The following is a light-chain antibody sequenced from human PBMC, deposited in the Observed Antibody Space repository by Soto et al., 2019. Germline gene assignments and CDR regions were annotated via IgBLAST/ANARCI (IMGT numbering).Light chain of an antibody. V-gene: IGKV3-15*01. CDR1: QSVNNN. J-gene: IGKJ1*01. CDR2: SAS. Sequence: EIVMTQSPVTLSVSPGERATLSCTASQSVNNNVAWYQQKPGHTPRLLIYSASIGATGTPARFSASGTGTDFTLTISDVQPEDFAVYYCHQRQSWPRTFGQGTKVDI. CDR3: HQRQSWPRT.